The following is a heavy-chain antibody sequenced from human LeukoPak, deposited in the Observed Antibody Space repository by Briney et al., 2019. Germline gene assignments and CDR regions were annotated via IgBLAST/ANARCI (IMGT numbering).Heavy chain of an antibody. CDR1: GFTVSNNY. D-gene: IGHD1-14*01. CDR2: IHSGGST. J-gene: IGHJ4*02. CDR3: ARGVEPLAANTLAY. Sequence: GGSLRLSCAASGFTVSNNYMTWVRQAPGEGLEWVSIIHSGGSTYFADSVKGRFTISRDNSKNTLYLQMNSLRAEDTAVYHCARGVEPLAANTLAYWGQGTLVTVSS. V-gene: IGHV3-53*01.